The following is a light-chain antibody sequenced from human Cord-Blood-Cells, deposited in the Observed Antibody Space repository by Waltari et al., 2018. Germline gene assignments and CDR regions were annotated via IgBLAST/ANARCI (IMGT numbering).Light chain of an antibody. J-gene: IGLJ2*01. Sequence: QSALPQPRSVSGSPGQSVTISCTGTSGDVGGSNHVSCYQQHPGKAPKHVIYDVTKLPSWVPDRFSGSKSCNTSSLTISGLQAEDEADYYCCSYAGSYTFVVFGGGTKLTVL. CDR3: CSYAGSYTFVV. V-gene: IGLV2-11*01. CDR1: SGDVGGSNH. CDR2: DVT.